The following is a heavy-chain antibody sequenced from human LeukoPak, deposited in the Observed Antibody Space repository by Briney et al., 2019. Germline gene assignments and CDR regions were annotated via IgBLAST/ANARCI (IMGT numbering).Heavy chain of an antibody. Sequence: SETLSLTCTVSGGSISSYYWSWIRQPPGKGLEWIGYIYYSGSTNYNPSLKSRVTISVDTSKNQFSLKLSSVTAADTAVYCCARGVPAAAGAYDPWGQGTLVTVSS. J-gene: IGHJ5*02. D-gene: IGHD6-13*01. V-gene: IGHV4-59*01. CDR3: ARGVPAAAGAYDP. CDR2: IYYSGST. CDR1: GGSISSYY.